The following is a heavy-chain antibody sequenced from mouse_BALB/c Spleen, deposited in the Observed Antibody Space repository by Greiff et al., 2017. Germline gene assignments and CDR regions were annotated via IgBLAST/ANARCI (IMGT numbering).Heavy chain of an antibody. Sequence: DVMLVESGGGLVKPGGSLKLSCAASGFTFSSYAMSWVRQTPEKRLEWVASISDGGSYTYYPDSVKGRFTISRDNAKNNLYLQMSSLKSEDTAMYYCAGYYYRYDWFAYWGQGTLVTVSA. J-gene: IGHJ3*01. V-gene: IGHV5-6*03. CDR2: ISDGGSYT. CDR1: GFTFSSYA. D-gene: IGHD2-14*01. CDR3: AGYYYRYDWFAY.